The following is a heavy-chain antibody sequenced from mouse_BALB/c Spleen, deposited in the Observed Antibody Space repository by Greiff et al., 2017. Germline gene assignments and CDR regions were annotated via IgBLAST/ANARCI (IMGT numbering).Heavy chain of an antibody. D-gene: IGHD2-14*01. Sequence: QVQLKQSGAELAKPGASVKMSCKASGYTFTSYWMHWVKQRPGQGLEWIGYINPSTGYTEYNQKFKDKATLTADKTSSTAYMQLSSLTSEDSAVYYCAYHRYDGSYAMDYWGQGNSVTVSS. J-gene: IGHJ4*01. V-gene: IGHV1-7*01. CDR1: GYTFTSYW. CDR2: INPSTGYT. CDR3: AYHRYDGSYAMDY.